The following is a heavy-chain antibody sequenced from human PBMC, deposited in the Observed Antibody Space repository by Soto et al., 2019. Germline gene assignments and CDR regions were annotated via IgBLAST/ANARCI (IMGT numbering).Heavy chain of an antibody. CDR3: ARGLDDPNYWSGHHTRCLDP. D-gene: IGHD3-3*01. CDR2: ISYDATNK. J-gene: IGHJ5*02. V-gene: IGHV3-30*03. Sequence: HLRGSLRLSCAASEFTFNSYDMHWVRQAPGKGLEWVAFISYDATNKYYADPVRGRFTISRDNSNSALHLQMDSLRVQDTAVYYCARGLDDPNYWSGHHTRCLDPWGQGILVTVSS. CDR1: EFTFNSYD.